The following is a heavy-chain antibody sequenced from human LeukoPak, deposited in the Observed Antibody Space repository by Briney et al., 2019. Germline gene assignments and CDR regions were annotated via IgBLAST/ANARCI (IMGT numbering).Heavy chain of an antibody. J-gene: IGHJ6*03. CDR3: ARDQTKWEPLRSRDYYYMDV. Sequence: GGSLRLSCAASGFTFSSYAMSWVRQAPGKGLEWVSAISGSGGSTYYADSVKGRFTISRDNSKNALYLQMNSLRAEDTAVYYCARDQTKWEPLRSRDYYYMDVWGKGTAVTVSS. D-gene: IGHD1-26*01. CDR2: ISGSGGST. V-gene: IGHV3-23*01. CDR1: GFTFSSYA.